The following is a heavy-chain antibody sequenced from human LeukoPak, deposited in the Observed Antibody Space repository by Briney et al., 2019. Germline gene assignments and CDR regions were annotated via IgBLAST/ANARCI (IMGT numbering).Heavy chain of an antibody. J-gene: IGHJ6*02. CDR2: ISGSGGST. Sequence: GGSLRLSCAASGFTFSGYAMSWVRQAPGKGLEWVSAISGSGGSTYYADSVKGRFTISRDNSKNTLYLQMNSLRAEDTAVYYCAKDRKIAARLYYYGMDVWGQGTTVTVSS. D-gene: IGHD6-6*01. CDR3: AKDRKIAARLYYYGMDV. V-gene: IGHV3-23*01. CDR1: GFTFSGYA.